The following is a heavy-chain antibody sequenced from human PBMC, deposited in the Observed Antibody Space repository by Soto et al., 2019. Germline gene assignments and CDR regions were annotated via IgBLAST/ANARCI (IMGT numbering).Heavy chain of an antibody. CDR2: IIPIFGTA. V-gene: IGHV1-69*13. CDR1: GGTFSSYA. Sequence: ASVKVSCKASGGTFSSYAISWVRQAPGQGLEWMGGIIPIFGTANYAQKFQGRVTITADESTSTAYMELSSLRSEDTAVYYCARTGLWQDYYYYYGMDVWGQGTTVTVSS. J-gene: IGHJ6*02. CDR3: ARTGLWQDYYYYYGMDV. D-gene: IGHD3-16*01.